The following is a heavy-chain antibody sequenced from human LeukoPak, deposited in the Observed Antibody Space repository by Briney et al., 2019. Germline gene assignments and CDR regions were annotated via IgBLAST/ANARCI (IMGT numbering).Heavy chain of an antibody. V-gene: IGHV1-3*01. D-gene: IGHD3-22*01. J-gene: IGHJ4*02. CDR2: INAGNGNT. Sequence: ASVKVSCKASGYTFTSYAMHWVRQAPGRRLEWMGWINAGNGNTKYSQKFQGRVTITRDTSASTAYMELSSLRSEDTAVYYCARAPQYYYDSSGYYDYWGQGTLVAVSS. CDR3: ARAPQYYYDSSGYYDY. CDR1: GYTFTSYA.